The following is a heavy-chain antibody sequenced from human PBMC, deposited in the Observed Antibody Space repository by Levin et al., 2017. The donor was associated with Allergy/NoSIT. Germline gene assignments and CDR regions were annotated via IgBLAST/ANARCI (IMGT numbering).Heavy chain of an antibody. Sequence: GGSLRLSCAASGFTFSSYAMSWVRQAPGKGLEWVSTIDYGGSSTFYADSVKGRFTISRDHSQSTLFLQMNSLRAEDTALYYCARRFGSCTNRSCRGGAFDIWGHGTMVTVSS. CDR3: ARRFGSCTNRSCRGGAFDI. D-gene: IGHD2-8*01. CDR2: IDYGGSST. J-gene: IGHJ3*02. CDR1: GFTFSSYA. V-gene: IGHV3-23*01.